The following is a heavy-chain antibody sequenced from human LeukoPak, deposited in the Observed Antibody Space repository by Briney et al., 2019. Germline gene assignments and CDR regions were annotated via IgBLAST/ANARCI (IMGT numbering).Heavy chain of an antibody. D-gene: IGHD4-17*01. CDR3: ARDHGYGDYVFDY. J-gene: IGHJ4*02. CDR1: GYTFTGYY. V-gene: IGHV1-2*04. CDR2: INPNSGGT. Sequence: GASVKVSCKASGYTFTGYYMHWVRQAPGQGLEWMGWINPNSGGTNYAQKFQGWVTMTRDTSICTAYMELSRLRSDDTAVYYCARDHGYGDYVFDYWGQGTLVTVSS.